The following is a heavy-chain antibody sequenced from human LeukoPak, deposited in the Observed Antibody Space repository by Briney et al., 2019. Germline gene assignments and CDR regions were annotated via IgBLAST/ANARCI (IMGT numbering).Heavy chain of an antibody. V-gene: IGHV3-30-3*01. Sequence: GRSLRLSCAASGFTFSSYAMHWVRQAPGKGLEWVAVISYDGSNKYYADSVKGRFTISRDNPKNTLYLQMNSLRAEDTAVYYCASLGATTAYFDYWGQGTLVTVSS. CDR1: GFTFSSYA. D-gene: IGHD1-26*01. J-gene: IGHJ4*02. CDR3: ASLGATTAYFDY. CDR2: ISYDGSNK.